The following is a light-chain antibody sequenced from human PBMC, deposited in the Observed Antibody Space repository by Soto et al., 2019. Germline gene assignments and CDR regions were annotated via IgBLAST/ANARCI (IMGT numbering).Light chain of an antibody. J-gene: IGKJ5*01. CDR3: LQRSDWPIT. Sequence: DIVMTQSPLSLPVTPGEPASISCRASQSVRNYLAWYQQKPGQAPRLLIYDASTRATGIPARFSGSGSGTDFTLTISYLEPEDFAVYYCLQRSDWPITFGQGTRLEIK. V-gene: IGKV3-11*01. CDR2: DAS. CDR1: QSVRNY.